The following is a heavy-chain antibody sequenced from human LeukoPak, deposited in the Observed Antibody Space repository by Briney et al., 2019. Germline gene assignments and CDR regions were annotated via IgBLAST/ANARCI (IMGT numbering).Heavy chain of an antibody. CDR1: GGSISSYY. CDR2: IYTSGST. D-gene: IGHD2-2*01. CDR3: ARAPLRYCSSTSCRDY. J-gene: IGHJ4*02. Sequence: PSETLSLTCTVSGGSISSYYWSWIRQPAGKGLEWIGRIYTSGSTNYNPSLKSRVTISVDTSKNQFSLKLSSVTAADTAVYYCARAPLRYCSSTSCRDYWGQGTLVTVSS. V-gene: IGHV4-4*07.